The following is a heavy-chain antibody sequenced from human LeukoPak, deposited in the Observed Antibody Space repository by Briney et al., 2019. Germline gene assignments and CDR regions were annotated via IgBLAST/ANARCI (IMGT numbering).Heavy chain of an antibody. CDR1: GYTFTGYY. D-gene: IGHD2-8*01. Sequence: GASVKVSCKASGYTFTGYYMHWVRQAPGQGLEWMGWINPNSGGTNYAQKFQGRVTMTRDTSISTAYMELSRLRSDDTAVYYCARAGYCTNGVCYKRGGIDYWGQGTLVTVSS. CDR2: INPNSGGT. V-gene: IGHV1-2*02. J-gene: IGHJ4*02. CDR3: ARAGYCTNGVCYKRGGIDY.